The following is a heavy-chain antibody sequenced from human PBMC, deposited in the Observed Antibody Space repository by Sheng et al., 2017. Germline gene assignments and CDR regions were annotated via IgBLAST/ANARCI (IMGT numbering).Heavy chain of an antibody. Sequence: QVQLVESGGGLVKPGGSLRLSCAASGFIFSDYYMSWIRQAPGKGLEWVSYISGSGSSIYYADSVEGRFTISRDNAKNSLYLQMNSLRVEDTAVYYCARVLRSGITIFGVAQPSGYWGQGTLVTVSS. CDR2: ISGSGSSI. J-gene: IGHJ4*02. D-gene: IGHD3-3*01. CDR3: ARVLRSGITIFGVAQPSGY. CDR1: GFIFSDYY. V-gene: IGHV3-11*04.